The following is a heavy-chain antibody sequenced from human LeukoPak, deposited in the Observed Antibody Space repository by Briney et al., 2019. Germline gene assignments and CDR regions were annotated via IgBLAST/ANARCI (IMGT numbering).Heavy chain of an antibody. V-gene: IGHV3-48*02. CDR1: GFTFSTYS. CDR3: ARAFYGDYGMDV. CDR2: ISSSSSTI. J-gene: IGHJ6*02. Sequence: GGSLRLSCAASGFTFSTYSMNWVRQTPGKGLEWVSYISSSSSTIHYADSVRGRFTISRDNAKNSLYLQINSPRDEDTAAYYCARAFYGDYGMDVWGQGTTVTVSS. D-gene: IGHD4-17*01.